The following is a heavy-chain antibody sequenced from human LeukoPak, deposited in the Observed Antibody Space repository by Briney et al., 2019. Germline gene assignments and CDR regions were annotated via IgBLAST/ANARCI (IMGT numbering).Heavy chain of an antibody. CDR3: ARGGWLPPDY. D-gene: IGHD3-22*01. CDR1: RDSLNLYY. Sequence: SETLSLTCTVSRDSLNLYYEICIRQPAGKGLEWIGHVYSTGSTIYNPSLKSRVVMSIDKSKNEFPLTLDSMTAAATAVYYCARGGWLPPDYWGQGTLVTVSS. CDR2: VYSTGST. V-gene: IGHV4-4*07. J-gene: IGHJ4*02.